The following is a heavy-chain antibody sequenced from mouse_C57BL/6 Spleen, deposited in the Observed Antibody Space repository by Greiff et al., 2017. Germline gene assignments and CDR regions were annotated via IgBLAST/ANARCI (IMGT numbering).Heavy chain of an antibody. D-gene: IGHD1-1*01. V-gene: IGHV6-3*01. J-gene: IGHJ2*01. CDR3: TIITT. CDR1: GFTFSNYW. CDR2: IRLKSDNYAT. Sequence: EVKLEASVGGLLQPGGSMKLPCVASGFTFSNYWMNWFRQSPEKGLEWVAQIRLKSDNYATHYAESVKGRFTISRDDSKSSVYLQMNNVRAEDTGIYYCTIITTWGQGTTLTVSS.